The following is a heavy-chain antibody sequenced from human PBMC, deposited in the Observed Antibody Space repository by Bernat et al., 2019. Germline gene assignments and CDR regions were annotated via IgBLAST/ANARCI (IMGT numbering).Heavy chain of an antibody. J-gene: IGHJ4*02. Sequence: QVQLVESGGGVVQPGRSLRLSCAASGFTFSSYGMHWVRQAPGKGLEWVAVISYDGSNKYYADSVKGRFTISRDNSKNKLYLQMNSLRAEDTAVYYCAKVRASVWGSYRYTSFDYWGQGTLVTVSS. CDR1: GFTFSSYG. V-gene: IGHV3-30*18. CDR2: ISYDGSNK. CDR3: AKVRASVWGSYRYTSFDY. D-gene: IGHD3-16*02.